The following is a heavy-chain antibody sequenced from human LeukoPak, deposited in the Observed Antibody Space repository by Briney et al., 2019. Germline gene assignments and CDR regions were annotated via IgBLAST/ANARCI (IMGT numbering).Heavy chain of an antibody. J-gene: IGHJ4*02. D-gene: IGHD4-11*01. Sequence: SETLSLTCAVYGGSFTDYYWSWIRQLPGKGLEWIGEISHSGNTNLNPSLESRVTISMGTSNYQFSLKLTSVTAADTAVYYCARGSRLPLDYWGQGSLVTVSS. CDR3: ARGSRLPLDY. V-gene: IGHV4-34*01. CDR1: GGSFTDYY. CDR2: ISHSGNT.